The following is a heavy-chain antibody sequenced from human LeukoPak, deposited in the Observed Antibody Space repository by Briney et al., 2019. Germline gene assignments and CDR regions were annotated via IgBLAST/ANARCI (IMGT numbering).Heavy chain of an antibody. Sequence: SETLSLTCAVYGGSFSGYYWSWIRQPPGKGLEWIGEINHRGSTNYNPSLKSRVTISVDTSKNQFSLKLSSVTAADTAVYYCARPDYWGQGTLVTVSS. J-gene: IGHJ4*02. CDR1: GGSFSGYY. CDR3: ARPDY. V-gene: IGHV4-34*01. CDR2: INHRGST.